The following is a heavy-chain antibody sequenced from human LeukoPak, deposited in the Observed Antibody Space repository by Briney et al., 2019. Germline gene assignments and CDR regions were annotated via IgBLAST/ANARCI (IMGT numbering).Heavy chain of an antibody. V-gene: IGHV1-8*03. Sequence: ASVKVSCKASGYTFTSYDINWVRQATGQGLEWMGWMNPNTGNTAYAQKFQGRVTFTRNTSISTAYMEMSSLRSEDTAVYYCATHSGFNLKELAFDIWGQGTMVTVSS. CDR1: GYTFTSYD. D-gene: IGHD5-12*01. CDR3: ATHSGFNLKELAFDI. CDR2: MNPNTGNT. J-gene: IGHJ3*02.